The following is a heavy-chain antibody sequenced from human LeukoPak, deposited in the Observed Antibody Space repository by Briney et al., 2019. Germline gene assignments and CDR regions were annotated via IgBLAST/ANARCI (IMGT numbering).Heavy chain of an antibody. CDR1: GFTFSSYS. V-gene: IGHV3-21*04. D-gene: IGHD6-19*01. CDR3: ARDGYSSGWYEDYFDY. CDR2: ISSSSSYI. Sequence: GGSLRLSCAASGFTFSSYSMNWVRQAPGKGLEWVSSISSSSSYIYYADSVKGRFTISRDNAKNSLYLQMNSLRAEDTAVYYCARDGYSSGWYEDYFDYWGQGTLVTVSS. J-gene: IGHJ4*02.